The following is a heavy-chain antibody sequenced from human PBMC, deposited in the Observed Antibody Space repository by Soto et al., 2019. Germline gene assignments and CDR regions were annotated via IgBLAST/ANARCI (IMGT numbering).Heavy chain of an antibody. CDR3: ARGGFTMLA. Sequence: ETLSLTCAVYGGSFSGYCWSWIRQPPGKGLEWIGEINHSGSTNYNPSLKSRVTISVDTSKNQFSLKLSSVTAADTAVYYCARGGFTMLAWGQGTLVTVSS. V-gene: IGHV4-34*01. J-gene: IGHJ5*02. D-gene: IGHD3-10*02. CDR1: GGSFSGYC. CDR2: INHSGST.